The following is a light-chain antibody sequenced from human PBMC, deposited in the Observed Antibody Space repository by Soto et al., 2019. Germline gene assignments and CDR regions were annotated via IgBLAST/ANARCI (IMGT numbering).Light chain of an antibody. CDR3: QQYESPPLT. CDR2: GAS. Sequence: EIVLTQSPATLSLSPGERATLSCRASQSVTSYLAWYQQKPGQAPRLLIYGASSRATGIPDRFSGSGSGTGFTFTISSLQPEDFATYYCQQYESPPLTFGQGTRLEI. J-gene: IGKJ5*01. CDR1: QSVTSY. V-gene: IGKV3-20*01.